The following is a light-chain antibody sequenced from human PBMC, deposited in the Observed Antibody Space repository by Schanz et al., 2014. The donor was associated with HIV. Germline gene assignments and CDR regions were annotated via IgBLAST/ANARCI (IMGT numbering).Light chain of an antibody. V-gene: IGLV2-14*03. CDR3: SSLSTSGAPL. CDR1: NSDVGSYTY. Sequence: QSALTQPASVSGSLGQAITISCTGTNSDVGSYTYVSWYQQHPDKAPKLVVYGVFDRPSGVSNRFSGSKSGNTASLTIYDLQREDEADYYCSSLSTSGAPLFGTGTKLTVL. CDR2: GVF. J-gene: IGLJ1*01.